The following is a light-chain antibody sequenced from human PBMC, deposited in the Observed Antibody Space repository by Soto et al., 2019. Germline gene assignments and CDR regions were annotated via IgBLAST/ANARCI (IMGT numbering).Light chain of an antibody. Sequence: QSVLTQSPSASASLGASVKVTCTLSSGHSSYAIAWHQQQPEKGPRYLMKVNSDGSHSKGDEIPDRFSGSSSGAERYLTISSLQSEDEADYYCQTWGTGILVFGGGTQLTVL. CDR3: QTWGTGILV. CDR2: VNSDGSH. V-gene: IGLV4-69*01. CDR1: SGHSSYA. J-gene: IGLJ2*01.